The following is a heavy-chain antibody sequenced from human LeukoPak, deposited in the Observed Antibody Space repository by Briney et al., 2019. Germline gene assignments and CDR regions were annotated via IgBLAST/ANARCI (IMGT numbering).Heavy chain of an antibody. CDR1: GFTFSSYY. V-gene: IGHV3-74*01. J-gene: IGHJ4*02. Sequence: PGESLRLSCAASGFTFSSYYIHWVRQAPGKGLVWVSRINTDVSSTAYADSVKGRFTISRDNAENTLYLQMNSLRAEDTAVYFCARVGGSSDFDYWGQGTLVTVSS. CDR2: INTDVSST. D-gene: IGHD6-6*01. CDR3: ARVGGSSDFDY.